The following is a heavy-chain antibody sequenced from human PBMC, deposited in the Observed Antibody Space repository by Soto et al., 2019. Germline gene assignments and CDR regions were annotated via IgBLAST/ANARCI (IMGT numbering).Heavy chain of an antibody. D-gene: IGHD5-12*01. CDR3: ARDRIVATIPYYYYGMDA. CDR2: IYYSGST. Sequence: XETLSLTCTVSGGSISSYCRSWIRQPPGKGLEWIGYIYYSGSTNYNPSLKSRVTISVDTSKNQFSLKLSSVTAADTAVYYCARDRIVATIPYYYYGMDAWGQGTTVTVSS. J-gene: IGHJ6*02. CDR1: GGSISSYC. V-gene: IGHV4-59*01.